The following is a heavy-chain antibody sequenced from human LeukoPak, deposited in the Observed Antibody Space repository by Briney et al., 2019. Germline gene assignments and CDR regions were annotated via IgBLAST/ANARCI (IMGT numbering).Heavy chain of an antibody. Sequence: ASVKVSCKASGYTFTSYGISWVRQATGQGLEWMGWMNPNSGNTGYAQKFQGRVTITRNTSISTAYMELSSLRSEDTAVYYCARDGNDAFDIWGQGTMVTVSS. D-gene: IGHD1-1*01. CDR1: GYTFTSYG. J-gene: IGHJ3*02. CDR3: ARDGNDAFDI. CDR2: MNPNSGNT. V-gene: IGHV1-8*03.